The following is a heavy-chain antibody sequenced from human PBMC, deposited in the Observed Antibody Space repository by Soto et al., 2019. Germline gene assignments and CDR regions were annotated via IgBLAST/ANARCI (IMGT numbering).Heavy chain of an antibody. Sequence: PGGSLRLSCAASGFTFSSYAMHWVRQAPGKGLEWVAVISYDGSNKYYADSVKGRFTISRDNSKNTLYLQMNSLRAEDTAVYYCARIPHGLYTKSMQWLVQKGDSDYWGQGTLVTVSS. CDR3: ARIPHGLYTKSMQWLVQKGDSDY. J-gene: IGHJ4*02. D-gene: IGHD6-19*01. CDR1: GFTFSSYA. CDR2: ISYDGSNK. V-gene: IGHV3-30-3*01.